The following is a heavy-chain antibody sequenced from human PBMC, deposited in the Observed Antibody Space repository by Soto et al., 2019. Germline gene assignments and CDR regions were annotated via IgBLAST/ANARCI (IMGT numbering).Heavy chain of an antibody. CDR2: INQDGSAK. D-gene: IGHD7-27*01. CDR3: AGGTGWVRTG. J-gene: IGHJ4*02. V-gene: IGHV3-7*02. Sequence: EVHLVESGGGLVQPGGSLRLSCVGSGFTLSSYWMNWVRQAPGKGLEWVANINQDGSAKYYVDSVKDRFTISRNNAMNALYLQMNNLRGSDRAVYYCAGGTGWVRTGWGQGTLVTVSS. CDR1: GFTLSSYW.